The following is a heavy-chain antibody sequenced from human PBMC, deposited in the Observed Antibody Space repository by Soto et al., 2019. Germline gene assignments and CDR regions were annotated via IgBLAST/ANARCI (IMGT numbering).Heavy chain of an antibody. CDR2: ISYDGSNK. Sequence: QVQLVESGGGVVQPGRSLRLSCAASGFTFSSYAMHWVRQAPGKGLEWVAVISYDGSNKYYADSVKGRFTISRDNSKNTLYLQMNSLRAEDTAMYYCARVWLGYDSEDYWGQGTLVTVSS. J-gene: IGHJ4*02. V-gene: IGHV3-30-3*01. D-gene: IGHD3-22*01. CDR1: GFTFSSYA. CDR3: ARVWLGYDSEDY.